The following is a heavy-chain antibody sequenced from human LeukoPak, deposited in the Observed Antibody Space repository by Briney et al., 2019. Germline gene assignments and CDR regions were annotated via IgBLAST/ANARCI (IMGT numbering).Heavy chain of an antibody. J-gene: IGHJ4*02. Sequence: GGPLRLSCAASGFTFSSYGMHWVRQAPRKGLAWVAFIRYDGSNKYYADSVKGRFTISRDNSKNTLYLQMNSLRAEDTAVYYCAKDLSVVAAAVDYWGQGTLVTVSS. CDR3: AKDLSVVAAAVDY. V-gene: IGHV3-30*02. CDR1: GFTFSSYG. CDR2: IRYDGSNK. D-gene: IGHD2-15*01.